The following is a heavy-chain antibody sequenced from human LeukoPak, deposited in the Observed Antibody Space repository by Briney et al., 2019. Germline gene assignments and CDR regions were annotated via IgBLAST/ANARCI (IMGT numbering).Heavy chain of an antibody. J-gene: IGHJ4*02. CDR1: RFTFSYYA. D-gene: IGHD3-22*01. CDR3: AKSSYYDSSGYYREYYFDY. V-gene: IGHV3-23*01. Sequence: GGSLRLSCAASRFTFSYYAMSWVRQAPGKGLEWVSGISGSGGSTYYADSVKDRFTISRDNSKNTLYLQMNSLRAEDTAVYYCAKSSYYDSSGYYREYYFDYWGPGTLVTVSS. CDR2: ISGSGGST.